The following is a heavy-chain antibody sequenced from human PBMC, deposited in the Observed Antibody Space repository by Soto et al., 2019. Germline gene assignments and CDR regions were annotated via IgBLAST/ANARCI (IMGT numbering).Heavy chain of an antibody. D-gene: IGHD6-19*01. J-gene: IGHJ4*02. V-gene: IGHV4-34*01. CDR3: AGARAFIAVAGSYYFDY. Sequence: QVQLQQWGAGLLKPSETLSLTCAVYGGSFSGYYWSWSRQPPGKGLGWVGEINHSGSTNYNPSLKSRVTISVDTSKNQFSLKLSSVTAADTAVYYCAGARAFIAVAGSYYFDYWGQGTLVTVSS. CDR2: INHSGST. CDR1: GGSFSGYY.